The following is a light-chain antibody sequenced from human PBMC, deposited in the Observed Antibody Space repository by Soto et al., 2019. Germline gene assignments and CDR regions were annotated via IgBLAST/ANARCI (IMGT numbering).Light chain of an antibody. Sequence: EIVLTQSPGTLSLSPGEGATLSCRASQSVSSSYLAWYQQKPGQAPRLLIYSASTRATGIPDRFSGGGSGTDFTLTISRLEPEDFAVYFCQQYGSSVVFGQGTKVDI. J-gene: IGKJ1*01. CDR1: QSVSSSY. CDR3: QQYGSSVV. V-gene: IGKV3-20*01. CDR2: SAS.